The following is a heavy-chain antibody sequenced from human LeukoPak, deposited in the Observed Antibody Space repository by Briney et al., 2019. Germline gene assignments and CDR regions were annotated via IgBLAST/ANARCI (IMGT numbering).Heavy chain of an antibody. CDR3: ARGRLLWFGPNWFDP. J-gene: IGHJ5*02. V-gene: IGHV4-34*01. CDR2: INHSGST. CDR1: GGSFSGYY. Sequence: SETLSLTCAVYGGSFSGYYWSWIRQPPGKGLEWIGEINHSGSTNYSPSLKSRVTISVDTSKNQFSLKLSSVTAADTAVYYCARGRLLWFGPNWFDPWGQGTLVTVSS. D-gene: IGHD3-10*01.